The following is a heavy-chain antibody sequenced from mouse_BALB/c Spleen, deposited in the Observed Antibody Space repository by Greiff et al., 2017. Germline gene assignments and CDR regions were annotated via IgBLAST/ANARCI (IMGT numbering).Heavy chain of an antibody. CDR1: GFTFSNYW. J-gene: IGHJ1*01. D-gene: IGHD2-4*01. V-gene: IGHV6-6*02. CDR3: TSMITYWYFDV. Sequence: EVQVVESGGGLVQPGGSMKLSCVASGFTFSNYWMNWVRQSPEKGLEWVAEIRLKSNNYATHYAESVKGRFTISRDDSKSSVYLQMNNLRAEDTGIYYCTSMITYWYFDVWGAGTTVTVSS. CDR2: IRLKSNNYAT.